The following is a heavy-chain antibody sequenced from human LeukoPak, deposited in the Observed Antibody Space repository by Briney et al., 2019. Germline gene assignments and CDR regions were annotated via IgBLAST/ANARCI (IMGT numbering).Heavy chain of an antibody. Sequence: ARSLRLSCAASGFTFSSYGMHWVRQAPGKGLEWVAVISYDGSNKYYADSVKGRFTISRDNSKNTLYLQMNSLRAEDTAVYYCARVRPNKYCSGGSCYQTGGMDVWGQGTTVTVSS. V-gene: IGHV3-30-3*01. CDR3: ARVRPNKYCSGGSCYQTGGMDV. D-gene: IGHD2-15*01. J-gene: IGHJ6*02. CDR1: GFTFSSYG. CDR2: ISYDGSNK.